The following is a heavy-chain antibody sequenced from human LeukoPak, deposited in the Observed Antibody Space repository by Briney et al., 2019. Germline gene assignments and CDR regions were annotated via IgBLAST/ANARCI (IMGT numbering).Heavy chain of an antibody. V-gene: IGHV3-23*01. CDR2: ISGGGPYT. CDR1: GFTFSSYA. CDR3: AKDLLTEVAAPAYFDY. Sequence: AGGSLRLSCAASGFTFSSYAMTWVRQAPGKGLEWVSSISGGGPYTYYADSVKGRFTISRDNSKNALFLQMNSLRAEDTAVYYCAKDLLTEVAAPAYFDYWGQGTLVTVSS. D-gene: IGHD3-9*01. J-gene: IGHJ4*02.